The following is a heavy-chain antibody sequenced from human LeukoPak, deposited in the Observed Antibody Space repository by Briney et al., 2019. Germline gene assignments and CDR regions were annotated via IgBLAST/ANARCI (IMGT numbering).Heavy chain of an antibody. V-gene: IGHV3-7*01. CDR3: ARYCGGNSCYTGRGGFDY. CDR2: IRQDGGEK. D-gene: IGHD2-2*02. J-gene: IGHJ4*02. Sequence: GGSLRLSCAASGFTFSSYAMSWVRQAPGKGLEWVANIRQDGGEKYYVDSVKGRFSISRDNAKSSLYLQMNSLRPEDTAVYYCARYCGGNSCYTGRGGFDYWGQGTLVAVSS. CDR1: GFTFSSYA.